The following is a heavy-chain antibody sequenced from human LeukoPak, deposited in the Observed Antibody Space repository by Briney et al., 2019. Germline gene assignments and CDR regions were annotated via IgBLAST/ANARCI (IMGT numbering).Heavy chain of an antibody. V-gene: IGHV4-4*02. J-gene: IGHJ4*02. Sequence: SGTLSLTCAVSGGSISSSNWWSWVRQPPGKGLEWIGEIYHSGSTNYNPSLKGRVTISVDKSKNQFSLKLSSVTAADTAVYYCARLTYSSSWYHRCFDYWGQGTLVTVS. D-gene: IGHD6-13*01. CDR1: GGSISSSNW. CDR3: ARLTYSSSWYHRCFDY. CDR2: IYHSGST.